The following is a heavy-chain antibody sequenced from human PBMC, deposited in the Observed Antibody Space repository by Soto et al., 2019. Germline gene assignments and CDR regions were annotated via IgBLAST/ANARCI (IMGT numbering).Heavy chain of an antibody. D-gene: IGHD6-13*01. Sequence: QFQLVQSGAEVKKPGASVKVSCKASGYNFTRFGISWVRQAPGHGLEWMGWMGAHSVHTRQAQKFQGRLTMTTGASMSTAYIDLRSRTADDTALYYWGREGQHLAKEDYYQFNGMEVWGQGTTVSVTS. CDR1: GYNFTRFG. CDR2: MGAHSVHT. J-gene: IGHJ6*02. CDR3: GREGQHLAKEDYYQFNGMEV. V-gene: IGHV1-18*01.